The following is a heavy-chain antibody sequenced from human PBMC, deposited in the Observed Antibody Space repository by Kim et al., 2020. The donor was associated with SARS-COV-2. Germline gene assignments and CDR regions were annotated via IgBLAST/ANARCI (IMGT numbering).Heavy chain of an antibody. CDR2: IIPIFGTA. J-gene: IGHJ6*02. D-gene: IGHD3-16*01. CDR1: GGTFSSYA. Sequence: SVKVSCKASGGTFSSYAISWVRQAPGQGLEWMGGIIPIFGTANYAQKFQGRVTITADESTSTAYMELSSLRSEDTAVYYCAREGKMGGAGLYYYYGMDVWGQGTTVTVSS. CDR3: AREGKMGGAGLYYYYGMDV. V-gene: IGHV1-69*13.